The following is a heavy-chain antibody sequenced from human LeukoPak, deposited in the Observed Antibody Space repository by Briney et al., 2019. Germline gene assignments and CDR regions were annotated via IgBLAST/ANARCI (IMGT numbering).Heavy chain of an antibody. V-gene: IGHV3-23*01. CDR2: IIGSGGST. Sequence: GGSLRLSCAASGFTFSSYAMSWVRQAPGKGLEWVSAIIGSGGSTYYADSVKGRFTISRDNSKNTLYLQMNSLRAEDTAVYYCAKVWQQLVGYFDYWGQGTLVTVSS. J-gene: IGHJ4*02. CDR3: AKVWQQLVGYFDY. CDR1: GFTFSSYA. D-gene: IGHD6-13*01.